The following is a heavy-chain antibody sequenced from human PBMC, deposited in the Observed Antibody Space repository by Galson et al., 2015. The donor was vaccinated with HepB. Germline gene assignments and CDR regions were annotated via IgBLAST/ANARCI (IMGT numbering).Heavy chain of an antibody. CDR3: ATVIAVAGTYRAGSFDP. CDR1: GYTPTELS. CDR2: FDPEDGET. D-gene: IGHD6-19*01. Sequence: SVKVSCKVSGYTPTELSMHWVRQAPGKGLEWMGGFDPEDGETIYAQKFQGRVTMTEDTSTDTAYMELSSLRSEDTAVYYCATVIAVAGTYRAGSFDPWGQGTLVTVSS. J-gene: IGHJ5*02. V-gene: IGHV1-24*01.